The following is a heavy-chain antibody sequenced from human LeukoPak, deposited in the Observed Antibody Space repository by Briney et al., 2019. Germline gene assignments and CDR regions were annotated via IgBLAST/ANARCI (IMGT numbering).Heavy chain of an antibody. CDR3: ARDERADYGSGSYYWDYYGMDV. D-gene: IGHD3-10*01. Sequence: ASVKVSCKASGYTFTSYGISWVRQAPGQGLEWMGWISAYNGNTNYAQKLQGRVTMTTDTSTSTAYMELRGLRSDDTAVYYCARDERADYGSGSYYWDYYGMDVWGQGTTVTVSS. V-gene: IGHV1-18*01. J-gene: IGHJ6*02. CDR1: GYTFTSYG. CDR2: ISAYNGNT.